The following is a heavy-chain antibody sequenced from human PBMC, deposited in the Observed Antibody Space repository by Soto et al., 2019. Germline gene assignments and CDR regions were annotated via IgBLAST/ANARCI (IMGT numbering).Heavy chain of an antibody. V-gene: IGHV3-74*01. CDR2: INSDGSST. CDR3: ARRGKYSSSYYVQDY. J-gene: IGHJ4*02. Sequence: PGGSLRLSCAASGFTFSSYWMHWVRQVPGKGLVWVSRINSDGSSTSYADSVKGRFTISRDNAKSTLYLQMSSLRAEDTAVYYCARRGKYSSSYYVQDYWGQGTLVTVSS. D-gene: IGHD1-26*01. CDR1: GFTFSSYW.